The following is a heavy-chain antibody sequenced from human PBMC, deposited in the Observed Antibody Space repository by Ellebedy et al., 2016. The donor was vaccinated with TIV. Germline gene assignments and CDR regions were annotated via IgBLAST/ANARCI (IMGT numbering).Heavy chain of an antibody. CDR1: GYTFINYD. V-gene: IGHV1-2*02. Sequence: ASVKVSCKASGYTFINYDINWVRQAPGQGLEWMGWINPNSGDTNFAQRFQGRVTMTRDTSISTAYMDLSRLRSDDTAVYYCARDRSEAMIRGRGGFDPWGQGTLVTVSA. CDR3: ARDRSEAMIRGRGGFDP. J-gene: IGHJ5*02. CDR2: INPNSGDT. D-gene: IGHD3-10*01.